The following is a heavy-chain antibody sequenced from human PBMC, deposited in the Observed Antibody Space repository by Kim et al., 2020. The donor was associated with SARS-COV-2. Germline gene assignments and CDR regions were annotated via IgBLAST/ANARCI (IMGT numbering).Heavy chain of an antibody. D-gene: IGHD3-22*01. V-gene: IGHV1-2*02. CDR2: INPNSGGT. CDR3: ARATPYYHDSSGYPPDY. Sequence: ASVKVSCKASGYTFTGYYMHWVRQAPGQGLEWMGWINPNSGGTNYAQKFQGRVTMTRDTSISTAYMELSRLRSDETAVYYCARATPYYHDSSGYPPDYWGQGTLVTVSS. CDR1: GYTFTGYY. J-gene: IGHJ4*02.